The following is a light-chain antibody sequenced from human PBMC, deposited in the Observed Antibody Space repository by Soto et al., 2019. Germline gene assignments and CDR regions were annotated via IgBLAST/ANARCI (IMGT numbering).Light chain of an antibody. Sequence: GVTRWSGTVPMSIGESATLSVRASQSVSSSSLAWYQQKRGQAPRLLIHGASSRATGIPDRFSGSGSGTDFTLAISRLEPGDFAVYYCQQYGGSPRTFGQGTKVDIK. V-gene: IGKV3-20*01. CDR1: QSVSSSS. CDR3: QQYGGSPRT. CDR2: GAS. J-gene: IGKJ1*01.